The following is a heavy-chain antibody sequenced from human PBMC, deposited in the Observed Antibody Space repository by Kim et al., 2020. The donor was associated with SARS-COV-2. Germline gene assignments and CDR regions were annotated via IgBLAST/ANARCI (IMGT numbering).Heavy chain of an antibody. J-gene: IGHJ4*02. CDR3: ASASGYYYVGFDY. V-gene: IGHV4-39*01. Sequence: SETLSLTCTVSGGSISSSSYYWGWIRQPPGKGLEWIGSIYYSGSTYYNPSLKSRVTISVDTSKNQFSLKLSSVTAADTAVYYCASASGYYYVGFDYWGQGTLVTVSS. CDR2: IYYSGST. D-gene: IGHD3-22*01. CDR1: GGSISSSSYY.